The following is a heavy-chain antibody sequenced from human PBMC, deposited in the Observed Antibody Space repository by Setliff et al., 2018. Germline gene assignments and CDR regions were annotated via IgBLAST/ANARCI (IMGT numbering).Heavy chain of an antibody. J-gene: IGHJ3*02. Sequence: ASVKVSCKASGYTFTSHYMHWVRQAPGLGLEWMGTINXXXXXXXXXXXFXXRVTMTSDTSTSTVYMDMSSLRSEDTAVYYCARDVFPYHYEGAFDIWGQGTMVTVSS. V-gene: IGHV1-46*01. CDR3: ARDVFPYHYEGAFDI. CDR1: GYTFTSHY. CDR2: INXXXXXX. D-gene: IGHD3-22*01.